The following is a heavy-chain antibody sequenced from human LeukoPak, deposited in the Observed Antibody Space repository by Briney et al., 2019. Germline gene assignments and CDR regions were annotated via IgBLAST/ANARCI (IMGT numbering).Heavy chain of an antibody. V-gene: IGHV3-30*18. CDR1: GFTFSSYG. CDR2: ISYDGSNK. CDR3: AKFSYGSGSFDY. J-gene: IGHJ4*02. D-gene: IGHD3-10*01. Sequence: GGSLRLSCAASGFTFSSYGMHWVRQAPGKGLEWVAVISYDGSNKYYADSVKGRFTISRDNSKNTLYLQMNSLRAEDTAVCYCAKFSYGSGSFDYWGQGTLVTVSS.